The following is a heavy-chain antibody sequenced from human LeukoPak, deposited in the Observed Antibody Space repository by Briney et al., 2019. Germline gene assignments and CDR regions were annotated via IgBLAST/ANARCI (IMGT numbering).Heavy chain of an antibody. CDR2: ISSASSYI. Sequence: GGSLRLSCAASGFTFNTYSISWVRQAPGKGLEWVSLISSASSYIYYADSVKGRFTISRDNAKNSVFLQMNSLRAEDTAVYYCARPLAGYSGSFYSYWGQGTPVTVSS. D-gene: IGHD1-26*01. V-gene: IGHV3-21*01. CDR1: GFTFNTYS. CDR3: ARPLAGYSGSFYSY. J-gene: IGHJ4*02.